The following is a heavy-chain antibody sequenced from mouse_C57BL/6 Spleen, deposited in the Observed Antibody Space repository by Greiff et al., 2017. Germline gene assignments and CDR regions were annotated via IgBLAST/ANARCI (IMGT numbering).Heavy chain of an antibody. CDR1: GYTFTDYE. V-gene: IGHV1-15*01. CDR2: IDPETGGT. Sequence: VQLQQSGAELVRPGASVTLSCKASGYTFTDYEMHWVKQTPVHGLEWIGAIDPETGGTAYNQKFKGKAILTADKSSSTAYMELRSLTSEDSAVYYCTLASLRSAMDYWSQGTSVTVSA. CDR3: TLASLRSAMDY. J-gene: IGHJ4*01. D-gene: IGHD6-2*01.